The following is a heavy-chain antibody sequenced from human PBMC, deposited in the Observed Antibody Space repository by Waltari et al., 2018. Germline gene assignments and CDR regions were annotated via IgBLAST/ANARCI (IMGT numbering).Heavy chain of an antibody. CDR3: ASSPITMVQGVIRPYYFDY. CDR2: IYTSGST. J-gene: IGHJ4*02. Sequence: QVQLQESGPGLVKPSQTLSLTCTVSGGSISSGSYYWSWIRQPAGKGLEWIGYIYTSGSTNYHPSLKSRVTISVDTSKNQFSLKLSSVTAADTAVYYCASSPITMVQGVIRPYYFDYWGQGTLVTVSS. V-gene: IGHV4-61*09. D-gene: IGHD3-10*01. CDR1: GGSISSGSYY.